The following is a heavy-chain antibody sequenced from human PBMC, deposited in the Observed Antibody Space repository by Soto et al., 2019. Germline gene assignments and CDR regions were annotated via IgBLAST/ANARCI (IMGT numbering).Heavy chain of an antibody. D-gene: IGHD3-10*01. J-gene: IGHJ4*02. V-gene: IGHV1-8*01. CDR1: GYTFCNYD. CDR3: AKVSRKGSAIDFDY. Sequence: QVQLVQSGAELKKPGASVKVSCKASGYTFCNYDMNWVRQATGQGPEWIGWVNPNNGDTGYAQKFQGRVTLTTDISTTTAYMELTSLRSEDTAIYYCAKVSRKGSAIDFDYWCQGTLITVSS. CDR2: VNPNNGDT.